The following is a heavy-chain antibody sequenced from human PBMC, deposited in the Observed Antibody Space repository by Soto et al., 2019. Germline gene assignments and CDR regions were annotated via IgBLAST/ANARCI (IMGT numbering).Heavy chain of an antibody. Sequence: QAQLVQSEGELRQPGASVTVSCRASGYTFTSYGIIWVRQAPGQGLEWMGYISPNSGATTYAQNLQGRLTLTTNTSTSTAYVELRSLRSDDTAIYYLVRGLWTRSGTQSFFDYWGLGALVTVSS. D-gene: IGHD6-25*01. CDR1: GYTFTSYG. CDR3: VRGLWTRSGTQSFFDY. CDR2: ISPNSGAT. V-gene: IGHV1-18*01. J-gene: IGHJ4*02.